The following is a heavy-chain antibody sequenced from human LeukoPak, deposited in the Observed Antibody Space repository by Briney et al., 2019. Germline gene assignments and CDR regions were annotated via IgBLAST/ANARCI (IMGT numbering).Heavy chain of an antibody. Sequence: SETLSLTCAVDGGSFSGYYWSWIRQPPGKGLEWIGYIYYTGSTNYNPSLKSRVTISVGTSKRQFSLKFNSVTAADTAVYYCARAGFGSIYYFDDWGQGTLVTVSS. D-gene: IGHD6-19*01. V-gene: IGHV4-59*01. CDR2: IYYTGST. J-gene: IGHJ4*02. CDR3: ARAGFGSIYYFDD. CDR1: GGSFSGYY.